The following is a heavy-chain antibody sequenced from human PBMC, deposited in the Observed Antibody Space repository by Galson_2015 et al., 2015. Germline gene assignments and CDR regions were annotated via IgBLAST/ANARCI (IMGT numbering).Heavy chain of an antibody. J-gene: IGHJ6*04. CDR3: ARDGPGVLRFLDV. CDR1: GFTFSSYG. CDR2: ISNGGSTI. Sequence: SLRLSCAASGFTFSSYGMNWVRQAPGKGLEWISYISNGGSTIYYADSVKGRFTISRDNAKNSLYLQMNSLRDEDTAVYYCARDGPGVLRFLDVWGKGTTVTVSS. D-gene: IGHD3-3*01. V-gene: IGHV3-48*02.